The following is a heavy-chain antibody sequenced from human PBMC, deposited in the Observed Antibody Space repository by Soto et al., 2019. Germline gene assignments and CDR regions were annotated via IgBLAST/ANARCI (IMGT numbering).Heavy chain of an antibody. CDR3: VRGRILRLRFGDFDS. J-gene: IGHJ4*02. V-gene: IGHV4-34*01. CDR2: INHSGST. D-gene: IGHD5-12*01. Sequence: QVQLQQGGAGLLKPSETLSLTCTVYGGSFTFSGYYWSWIRQPPGKGLEWIGEINHSGSTNYNPSLESRVTKSLDTSKTHSSLDLTSVTAADTAVYYCVRGRILRLRFGDFDSWGQGTLVTVSS. CDR1: GGSFTFSGYY.